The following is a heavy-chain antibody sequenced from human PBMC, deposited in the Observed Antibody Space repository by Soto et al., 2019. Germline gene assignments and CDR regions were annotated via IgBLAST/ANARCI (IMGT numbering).Heavy chain of an antibody. Sequence: QVQLVQSGAEVKKPGSSVKVSCTASGGTFSNYAISWVRQAPGQGLEWMGGIIPIFGTANYAQKFQGRVTITADKSTSTAYMELSSVRSEDTAVYYCASYGGSGPLYYYYYGMDVWGQGTTVTVSS. J-gene: IGHJ6*02. CDR2: IIPIFGTA. CDR1: GGTFSNYA. D-gene: IGHD2-15*01. CDR3: ASYGGSGPLYYYYYGMDV. V-gene: IGHV1-69*06.